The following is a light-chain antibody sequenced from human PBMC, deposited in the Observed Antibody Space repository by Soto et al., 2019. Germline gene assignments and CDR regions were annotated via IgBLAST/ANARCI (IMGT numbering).Light chain of an antibody. Sequence: DIQLTQSPSFLSASVGDRVTITCRASQDINTYLDWYQQKPGKAPKLLIFAASTLQNGVPSRFSSSGTGTDFTLTITSLQPHDFANYKFQHATTYPIPFGPGTR. V-gene: IGKV1-9*01. J-gene: IGKJ5*01. CDR1: QDINTY. CDR3: QHATTYPIP. CDR2: AAS.